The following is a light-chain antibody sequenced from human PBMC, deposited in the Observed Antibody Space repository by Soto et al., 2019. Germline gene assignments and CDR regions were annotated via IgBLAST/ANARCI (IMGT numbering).Light chain of an antibody. CDR1: QGISSY. J-gene: IGKJ3*01. CDR3: QKLNSYPRT. Sequence: DIQLTQSPSFLSASVGDRVTITCRASQGISSYLAWYQQKPGKAPKLLIYASSTLQSGVPSRFNGSGSGTEFHLTISSLQPEDFATYYCQKLNSYPRTFGPGTKVDIK. V-gene: IGKV1-9*01. CDR2: ASS.